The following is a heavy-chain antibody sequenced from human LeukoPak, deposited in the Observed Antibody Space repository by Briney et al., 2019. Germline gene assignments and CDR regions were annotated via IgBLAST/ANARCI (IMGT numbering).Heavy chain of an antibody. CDR1: GFTFSNYA. CDR3: AKDERLGLGRNYVDY. V-gene: IGHV3-23*01. D-gene: IGHD1-26*01. CDR2: ISGSGGST. Sequence: GGSLRLSCAASGFTFSNYAMTWVRQAPGKGLEWVSGISGSGGSTYHADSVKGRFTISRDNSKNTLYLQMNSLRAEDTAVYYCAKDERLGLGRNYVDYWGQGTLVTVSS. J-gene: IGHJ4*02.